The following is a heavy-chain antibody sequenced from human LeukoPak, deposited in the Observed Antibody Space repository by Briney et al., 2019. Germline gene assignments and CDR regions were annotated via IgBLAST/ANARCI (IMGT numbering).Heavy chain of an antibody. CDR1: GGSISSGGYY. J-gene: IGHJ3*02. V-gene: IGHV4-30-2*01. D-gene: IGHD3-22*01. CDR2: IYHSGST. Sequence: SETLSLTCTVSGGSISSGGYYWSWIRQPPGKGLEWIGYIYHSGSTYYNPSLKSRVTISVDRSKNQFSLKLSSVTAADTAVYYCARDRNADVGYYYDSTGGSAFDIWGQGTMVTVSS. CDR3: ARDRNADVGYYYDSTGGSAFDI.